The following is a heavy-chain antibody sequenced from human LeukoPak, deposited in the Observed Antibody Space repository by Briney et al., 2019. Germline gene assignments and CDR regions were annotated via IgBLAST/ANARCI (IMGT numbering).Heavy chain of an antibody. J-gene: IGHJ4*02. V-gene: IGHV4-30-4*02. CDR3: ARERGDYYDSSGYYPDY. CDR2: IYYSGST. D-gene: IGHD3-22*01. CDR1: GGSISSGDYY. Sequence: SDTLSLPCTVSGGSISSGDYYWSWIRQPPGKGLEWIGYIYYSGSTYYNPSLKSRVTISVDTSKNQFSLKLSSVTAADTAVYYCARERGDYYDSSGYYPDYWGQGTLVTVSS.